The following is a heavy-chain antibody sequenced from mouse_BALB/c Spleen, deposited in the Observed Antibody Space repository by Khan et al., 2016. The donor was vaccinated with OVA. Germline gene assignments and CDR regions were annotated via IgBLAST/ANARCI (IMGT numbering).Heavy chain of an antibody. D-gene: IGHD1-1*01. CDR3: ARKNYYDYAVDY. J-gene: IGHJ4*01. V-gene: IGHV3-2*02. Sequence: EVQLVESGPGLVKPSQSLSLTCTVTGYSITSNYAWNWIRQFPGNKLEWMGYISYSGSTSYNPSLKSRISITRDTTKNQFFLQLNSVTTEDTATDYCARKNYYDYAVDYWGQGTSVTGSS. CDR1: GYSITSNYA. CDR2: ISYSGST.